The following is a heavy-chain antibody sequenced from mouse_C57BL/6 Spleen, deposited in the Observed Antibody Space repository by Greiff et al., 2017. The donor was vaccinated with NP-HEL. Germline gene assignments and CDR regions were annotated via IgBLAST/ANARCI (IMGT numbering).Heavy chain of an antibody. Sequence: VQLQQPGAELVMPGASVKLSCKASGYTFTSYWMHWVKQRPGQGLEWIGEIDPSDSYTNYNQKFKGKSTLTVDKSSSTAYMQLSSLTSEDSAVYYCARIPYYSKRYFDVWGTGTTVTVSS. J-gene: IGHJ1*03. CDR2: IDPSDSYT. CDR3: ARIPYYSKRYFDV. D-gene: IGHD2-5*01. CDR1: GYTFTSYW. V-gene: IGHV1-69*01.